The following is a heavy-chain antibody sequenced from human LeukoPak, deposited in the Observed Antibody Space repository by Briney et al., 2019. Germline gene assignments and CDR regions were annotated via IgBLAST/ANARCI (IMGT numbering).Heavy chain of an antibody. V-gene: IGHV4-34*01. J-gene: IGHJ5*01. Sequence: SEALSLTCAVSGGFFSGYNWNWIRPAPRKGLEWIGEINHLGNTKKRPSLKGRVTLSVDTSKNQFSLKVTSVTAADAAVYYCARGSPKLDSWGQGTPVTVSS. CDR3: ARGSPKLDS. CDR2: INHLGNT. CDR1: GGFFSGYN.